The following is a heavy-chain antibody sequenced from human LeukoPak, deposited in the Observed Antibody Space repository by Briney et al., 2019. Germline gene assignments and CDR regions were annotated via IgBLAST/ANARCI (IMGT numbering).Heavy chain of an antibody. J-gene: IGHJ5*01. V-gene: IGHV3-21*01. CDR3: ARGYFYDTKNYNWFDS. Sequence: GGSLRLSCAASGFAFSTYGMNWVRQAPGKGLEWVSMISTSSGYVYNADSVKGRFTISRDNAKNSLYLQMNSLRAEDTAVYYCARGYFYDTKNYNWFDSWGQGTLVTVSS. D-gene: IGHD3-22*01. CDR2: ISTSSGYV. CDR1: GFAFSTYG.